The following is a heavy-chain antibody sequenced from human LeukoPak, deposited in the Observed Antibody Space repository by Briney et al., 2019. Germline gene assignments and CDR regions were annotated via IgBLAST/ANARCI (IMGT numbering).Heavy chain of an antibody. CDR2: IYTSEST. CDR3: ARLVPAAMVPANWFDP. J-gene: IGHJ5*02. D-gene: IGHD2-2*01. V-gene: IGHV4-4*07. CDR1: GGSISSYY. Sequence: PSETLTLTCTVSGGSISSYYWSWVRQPAGKGLEWIGRIYTSESTNYNPSLKRRVTMSVDTSKNQFSLKLSSVTAADTAVYYCARLVPAAMVPANWFDPWGQGTLVTVSS.